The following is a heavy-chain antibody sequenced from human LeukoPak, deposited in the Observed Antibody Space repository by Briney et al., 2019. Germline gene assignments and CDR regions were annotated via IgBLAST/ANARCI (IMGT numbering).Heavy chain of an antibody. Sequence: PGRSLRLSCAASGFTFSSYGMHWVRQAPGKGLEWVAVIWYDGSNKYYADSVKGRFTISRDNSKNTLYLQMNSLRAEDTAVYYCARSRGVSISCPDYWGQGTLVTVSS. J-gene: IGHJ4*02. CDR2: IWYDGSNK. CDR1: GFTFSSYG. V-gene: IGHV3-33*01. CDR3: ARSRGVSISCPDY. D-gene: IGHD3-10*01.